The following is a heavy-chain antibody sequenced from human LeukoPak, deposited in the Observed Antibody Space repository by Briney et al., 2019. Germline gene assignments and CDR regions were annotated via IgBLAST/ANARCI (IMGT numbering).Heavy chain of an antibody. CDR3: TKTGGPWD. Sequence: RGSLRLSCAASGFTVITSFMSWVRQAPGKGLEWISVIYNDGTTYYADSVKGRFTISRDNPKNTLYLQMNTLRAEDTAVYYCTKTGGPWDWGQGTLVTVSS. CDR1: GFTVITSF. J-gene: IGHJ4*02. D-gene: IGHD7-27*01. V-gene: IGHV3-53*01. CDR2: IYNDGTT.